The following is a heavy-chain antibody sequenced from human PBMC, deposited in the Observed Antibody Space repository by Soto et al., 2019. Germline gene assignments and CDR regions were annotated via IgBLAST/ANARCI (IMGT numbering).Heavy chain of an antibody. D-gene: IGHD1-26*01. Sequence: QVQLQESGPGLVKPSQTLSLTCTVSGGSISSGGYYWSWIRQHPGKGLEWIGYIYYSGSTYYNPSLKGRVTISVDKSKNQFSLKLSSVTAADTAVYYCARGELRFWFDPWGQGTLVTVSS. J-gene: IGHJ5*02. CDR2: IYYSGST. CDR1: GGSISSGGYY. V-gene: IGHV4-31*03. CDR3: ARGELRFWFDP.